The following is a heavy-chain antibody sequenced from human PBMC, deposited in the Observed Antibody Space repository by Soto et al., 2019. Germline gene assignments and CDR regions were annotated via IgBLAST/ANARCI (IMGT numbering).Heavy chain of an antibody. J-gene: IGHJ5*02. CDR2: IYYSGST. D-gene: IGHD6-13*01. CDR3: AIPRAGSSWYVDWFDP. CDR1: GGSISSGGYY. Sequence: QVQLQESGPGLVKPSQTLSLTCTVSGGSISSGGYYWSWIRQHPGKGLEWIGYIYYSGSTYYNPSLKSRVTIAEDTSKNQFSPKLSSVTAADTAVYYCAIPRAGSSWYVDWFDPWGQGTLVTVSS. V-gene: IGHV4-31*03.